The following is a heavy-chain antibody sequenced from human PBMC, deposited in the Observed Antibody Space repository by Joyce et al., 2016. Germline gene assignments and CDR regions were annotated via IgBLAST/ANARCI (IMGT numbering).Heavy chain of an antibody. J-gene: IGHJ4*02. CDR3: STSLEY. V-gene: IGHV3-73*02. CDR2: MRRKADSYAT. Sequence: EVHLVESGGGLVQPGGSLKLSCAASGFNFTGSAMHWVRQASGKGLEWVGRMRRKADSYATAYGASVKGRFTISRDESENTAYLQMNSLKPDDTAVYYCSTSLEYWGQGTLVTVSS. CDR1: GFNFTGSA.